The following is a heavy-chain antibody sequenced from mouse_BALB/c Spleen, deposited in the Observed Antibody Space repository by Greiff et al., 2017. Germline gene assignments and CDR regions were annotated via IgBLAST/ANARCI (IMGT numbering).Heavy chain of an antibody. D-gene: IGHD2-1*01. V-gene: IGHV5-9-4*01. J-gene: IGHJ2*01. CDR2: ISSGGSYT. CDR1: GFTFSSYA. Sequence: EVKVVESGGGLVKPGGSLKLSCAASGFTFSSYAMSWVRQSPEKRLEWVAEISSGGSYTYYPDTVTGRFTISRDNAKNTLYLEMSSLRSEDTAMYYCARYGNYGFDYWGQGTTLTVSS. CDR3: ARYGNYGFDY.